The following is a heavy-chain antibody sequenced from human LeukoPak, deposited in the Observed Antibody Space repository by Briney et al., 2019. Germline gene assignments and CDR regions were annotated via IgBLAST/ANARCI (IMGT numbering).Heavy chain of an antibody. CDR3: ARGLFTVVREYYFDY. CDR1: GGSFSGYY. D-gene: IGHD4-23*01. V-gene: IGHV4-34*01. J-gene: IGHJ4*02. Sequence: TSETLSLTCAVYGGSFSGYYWSWIRQPPGKGLEWIGEINHSGSTNYNPSLKSRVTISVDTSENQFSLKLSSVTAADTAVYYCARGLFTVVREYYFDYWGQGTLVTVSS. CDR2: INHSGST.